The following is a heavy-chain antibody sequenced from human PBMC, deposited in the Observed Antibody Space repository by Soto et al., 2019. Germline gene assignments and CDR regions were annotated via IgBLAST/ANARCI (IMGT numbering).Heavy chain of an antibody. CDR2: IYHSGST. CDR1: GYSISSGYY. CDR3: ASALYCSAGSCSHLRGMDV. Sequence: PSETLSLTCAVSGYSISSGYYWGWIRQPPGKGLEWIGTIYHSGSTYYNPSLKTRVTISVDTSKNQFSLKLSSVTAADTAVYYCASALYCSAGSCSHLRGMDVWGQGTTVTVTS. D-gene: IGHD2-15*01. J-gene: IGHJ6*02. V-gene: IGHV4-38-2*01.